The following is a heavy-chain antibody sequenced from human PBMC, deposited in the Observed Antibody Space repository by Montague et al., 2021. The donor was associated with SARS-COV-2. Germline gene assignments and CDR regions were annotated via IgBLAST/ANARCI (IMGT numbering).Heavy chain of an antibody. CDR1: GGSFNSYY. CDR3: AKPLATGNYYY. J-gene: IGHJ4*02. V-gene: IGHV4-39*01. D-gene: IGHD1-1*01. Sequence: SETLSLTCAVSGGSFNSYYRSWIRQPPGKGLEWIGSISYRGDPYYNPSLKSRLTISVDTSQNQFSLKLSSVTAADTAVYYCAKPLATGNYYYWGQGTLVTVSS. CDR2: ISYRGDP.